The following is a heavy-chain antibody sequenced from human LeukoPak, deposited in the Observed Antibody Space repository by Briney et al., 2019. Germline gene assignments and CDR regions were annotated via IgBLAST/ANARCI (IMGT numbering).Heavy chain of an antibody. CDR3: ARHTYYYGSGSLYYYYYMDV. CDR2: IYHSWST. V-gene: IGHV4-38-2*02. CDR1: GGSISSGYY. D-gene: IGHD3-10*01. J-gene: IGHJ6*03. Sequence: SETLSLTCTVSGGSISSGYYWGWIRQPPGKGLEWFGSIYHSWSTYYNPSLKSRVTISVDTSKNQFSLKLSSLTAADTAVYYCARHTYYYGSGSLYYYYYMDVWGKGTTVTVSS.